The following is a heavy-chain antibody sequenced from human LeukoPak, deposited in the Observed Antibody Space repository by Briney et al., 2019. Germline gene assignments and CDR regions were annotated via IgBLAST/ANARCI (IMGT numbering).Heavy chain of an antibody. V-gene: IGHV4-30-2*01. CDR1: GGSISSGGYS. J-gene: IGHJ4*02. CDR3: ARSVEMGPHYDFWSGYFDY. Sequence: SETLSLTCAVSGGSISSGGYSWSWIRQPPGKGLECIGYIYHSGSTYYNPSLKSRVTISVDRSKNQFSLKLSSVSAADTAVYYCARSVEMGPHYDFWSGYFDYWGQGTLVTVSS. CDR2: IYHSGST. D-gene: IGHD3-3*01.